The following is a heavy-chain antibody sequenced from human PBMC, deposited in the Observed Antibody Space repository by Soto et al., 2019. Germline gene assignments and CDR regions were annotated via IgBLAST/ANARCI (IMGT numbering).Heavy chain of an antibody. D-gene: IGHD3-3*01. Sequence: QVQLVESGGGVVQPGGSLTLSCGASGFTFRNHALHWVRQAPGKGLEWVAVTSFDGSTKYYADSVKGRFTISRDNSNNTLYYSMNSVCGEDTALYYCARAIEARVIIFGVVVVGKFDHWGLGTLVAVSS. CDR1: GFTFRNHA. V-gene: IGHV3-30*14. CDR3: ARAIEARVIIFGVVVVGKFDH. CDR2: TSFDGSTK. J-gene: IGHJ5*02.